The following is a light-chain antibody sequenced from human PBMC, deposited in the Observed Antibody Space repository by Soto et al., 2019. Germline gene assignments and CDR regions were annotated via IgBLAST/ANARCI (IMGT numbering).Light chain of an antibody. CDR2: EGT. CDR1: SSDVGSYNL. J-gene: IGLJ2*01. Sequence: QSALTQPASVSGSPGQSITISCTGTSSDVGSYNLVSWYQQHPGKAPKLMIYEGTERPSGVSNRFSGSKSGNTASLTISGLQAEDEANYYCCAYAGCSTVIFGGGTKLTVL. V-gene: IGLV2-23*01. CDR3: CAYAGCSTVI.